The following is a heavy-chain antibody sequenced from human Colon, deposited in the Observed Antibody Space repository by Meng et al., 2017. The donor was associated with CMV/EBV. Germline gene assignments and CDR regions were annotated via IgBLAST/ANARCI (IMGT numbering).Heavy chain of an antibody. CDR1: GFTFSHYG. CDR2: IRYDGSDA. V-gene: IGHV3-30*02. Sequence: GESLKISCAASGFTFSHYGMHWVRQAPGKGLEWAAFIRYDGSDAWYADFVKGRFTISRDNFKNTLYLQMNSLSAEDTALYYCAKDLMLGFGSGTQYYFDSWGPGTTVTVSS. J-gene: IGHJ6*02. D-gene: IGHD3-10*01. CDR3: AKDLMLGFGSGTQYYFDS.